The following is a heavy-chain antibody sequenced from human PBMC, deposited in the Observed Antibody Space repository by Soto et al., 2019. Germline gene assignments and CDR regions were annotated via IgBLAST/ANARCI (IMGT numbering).Heavy chain of an antibody. J-gene: IGHJ5*02. D-gene: IGHD3-16*01. V-gene: IGHV4-31*03. CDR1: GGSISSGGYD. Sequence: QVQLQESGPGLVKPSQTLSLTCTVSGGSISSGGYDWSWIRQHPGKGLEWIGYIYYSRSTYYNPSLKSRVTISVDTSKNQFSLKLSSVTTADTAVYYCARVGGINWFDPWGQGTLVTVSS. CDR3: ARVGGINWFDP. CDR2: IYYSRST.